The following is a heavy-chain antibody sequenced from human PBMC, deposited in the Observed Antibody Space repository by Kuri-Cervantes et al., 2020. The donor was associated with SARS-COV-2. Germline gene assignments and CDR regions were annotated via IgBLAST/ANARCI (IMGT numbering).Heavy chain of an antibody. J-gene: IGHJ4*02. D-gene: IGHD6-13*01. V-gene: IGHV3-21*01. CDR2: ISSSSSYI. CDR1: GFTFTSHA. Sequence: ETLSLTCAASGFTFTSHAMSWVRQAPGKGLEWVSSISSSSSYIYYADSVKGRFTISRDNAKNSLYLQMNSLRAEDTAVYYCARDQGTHIAAASFDYWGQGTLVTVSS. CDR3: ARDQGTHIAAASFDY.